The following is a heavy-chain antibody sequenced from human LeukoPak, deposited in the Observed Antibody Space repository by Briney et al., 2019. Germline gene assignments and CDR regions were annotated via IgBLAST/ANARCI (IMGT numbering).Heavy chain of an antibody. CDR3: ARDFHRRYYDSSGYNAFDI. CDR2: ISSSGSTI. J-gene: IGHJ3*02. V-gene: IGHV3-48*03. Sequence: GGSLRLSCAASGSTFSSYEMNWVRQAPGKGLEWVSYISSSGSTIYYADSVKGRFTISRDNAKNSLYLQMNSLRAEDTAVYYCARDFHRRYYDSSGYNAFDIWGQGTMVTVSS. D-gene: IGHD3-22*01. CDR1: GSTFSSYE.